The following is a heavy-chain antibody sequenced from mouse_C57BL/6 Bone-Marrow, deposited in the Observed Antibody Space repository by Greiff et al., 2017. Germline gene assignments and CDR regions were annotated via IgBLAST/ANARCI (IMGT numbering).Heavy chain of an antibody. D-gene: IGHD1-1*01. V-gene: IGHV3-6*01. Sequence: ESPHLLFPPSPSLSLTCPFTSYSITSGYYWNWIRQFPGNKLEWMGYISYDGSNNYNPSLKNRISITRDTSKNQFFLKLNSVTTEDTATYYCASHYYGSSYGWYFDVWGTGTTVTVSS. CDR2: ISYDGSN. CDR1: SYSITSGYY. CDR3: ASHYYGSSYGWYFDV. J-gene: IGHJ1*03.